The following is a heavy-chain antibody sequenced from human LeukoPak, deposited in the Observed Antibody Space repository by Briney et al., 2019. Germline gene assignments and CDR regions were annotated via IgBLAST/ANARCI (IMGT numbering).Heavy chain of an antibody. CDR2: ISGSGGST. J-gene: IGHJ4*02. D-gene: IGHD1-26*01. CDR3: AKDCKYSGSYCPEYFDY. V-gene: IGHV3-23*01. CDR1: GFTFSSYA. Sequence: PGGSLRLSCAASGFTFSSYAMSWVRQAPGKGLEWVSAISGSGGSTYYADSVKGRFTISGDNSKNTLYLQMNSLRAEDTAVYYCAKDCKYSGSYCPEYFDYWGQGTLVTVSS.